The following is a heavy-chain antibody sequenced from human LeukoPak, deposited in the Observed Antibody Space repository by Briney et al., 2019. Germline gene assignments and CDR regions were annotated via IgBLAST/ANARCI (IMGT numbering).Heavy chain of an antibody. Sequence: ASVKVSCKASGGTFSSYAISWVRQAPGQGLEWMGWINTNTGNPTYAQGFTGRFVFSLDTSVSTAYLRINTLKAEDTAVYYCARPELRWSAYYYMDVWGKGTTVTVSS. CDR2: INTNTGNP. CDR1: GGTFSSYA. D-gene: IGHD4-23*01. J-gene: IGHJ6*03. CDR3: ARPELRWSAYYYMDV. V-gene: IGHV7-4-1*02.